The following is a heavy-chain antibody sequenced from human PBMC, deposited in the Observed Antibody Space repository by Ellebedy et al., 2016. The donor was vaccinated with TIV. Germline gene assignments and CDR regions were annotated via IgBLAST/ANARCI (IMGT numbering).Heavy chain of an antibody. CDR2: ISGRAGDT. Sequence: PGGSLRLSCAASGFSFSTYAMSWVRQAPGKGLEWVSFISGRAGDTYYADSVKGRFTSSRDDSKNTLYLQMHSLKAEDTALYYCAKSQVGATFFDYWGQGTLVTVSS. V-gene: IGHV3-23*01. J-gene: IGHJ4*02. CDR3: AKSQVGATFFDY. CDR1: GFSFSTYA. D-gene: IGHD1-26*01.